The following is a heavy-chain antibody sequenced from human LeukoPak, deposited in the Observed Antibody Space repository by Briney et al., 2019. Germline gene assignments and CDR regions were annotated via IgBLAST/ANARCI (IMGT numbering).Heavy chain of an antibody. V-gene: IGHV1-69*01. CDR2: IIPIFGTA. J-gene: IGHJ4*02. CDR3: ASSIAARPDVPSYY. D-gene: IGHD6-6*01. CDR1: GGTFSSYA. Sequence: SVKVSCKASGGTFSSYAISWVRQAPGQGLEWMGGIIPIFGTANYAQKFQGRVTITADESTSTAYMELSSLRSEDTAVYYCASSIAARPDVPSYYWGQGTLVTVSS.